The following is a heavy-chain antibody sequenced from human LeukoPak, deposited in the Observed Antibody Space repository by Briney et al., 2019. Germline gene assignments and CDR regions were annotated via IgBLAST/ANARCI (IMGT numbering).Heavy chain of an antibody. CDR2: ISYDGSNE. CDR3: AKDQHYDSNSLDV. Sequence: GGSLRLSCAASGFSFRAYGMHWARQAPGKGLEWVAIISYDGSNEAYADSVKGRFSISRDNSKNTLYLQMNSLRPEDTAVYYCAKDQHYDSNSLDVWGPGTTVTVSS. D-gene: IGHD3-22*01. J-gene: IGHJ6*02. V-gene: IGHV3-30*18. CDR1: GFSFRAYG.